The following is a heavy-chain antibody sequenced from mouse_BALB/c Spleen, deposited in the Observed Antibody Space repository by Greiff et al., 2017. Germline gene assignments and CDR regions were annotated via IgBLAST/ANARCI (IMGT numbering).Heavy chain of an antibody. Sequence: EVKLMESGGGLVQPGGSRKLSCAASGFTFSSFGMHWVRQAPEKGLEWVAYISSGSSTIYYADTVKGRFTISRDNPKNTLFLQMTSLRSEDTAMYYCARDYYGSLYAMDYWGQGTSVTVSS. J-gene: IGHJ4*01. CDR1: GFTFSSFG. CDR3: ARDYYGSLYAMDY. V-gene: IGHV5-17*02. CDR2: ISSGSSTI. D-gene: IGHD1-1*01.